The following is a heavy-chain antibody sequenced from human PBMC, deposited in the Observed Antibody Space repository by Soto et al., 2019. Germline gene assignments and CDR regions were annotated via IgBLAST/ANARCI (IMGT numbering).Heavy chain of an antibody. CDR2: IDPKSGGT. D-gene: IGHD5-12*01. Sequence: HLVKSGAAWQNPGASVRVSCKTSGPPFIAYYINWVRQDPGQGLEWMGCIDPKSGGTTYEQKYLGRVNMTRDTSINTAYMDLNRLTSDDTAVYYCARVSVDAPEWGQGTLITVSS. J-gene: IGHJ4*02. V-gene: IGHV1-2*02. CDR3: ARVSVDAPE. CDR1: GPPFIAYY.